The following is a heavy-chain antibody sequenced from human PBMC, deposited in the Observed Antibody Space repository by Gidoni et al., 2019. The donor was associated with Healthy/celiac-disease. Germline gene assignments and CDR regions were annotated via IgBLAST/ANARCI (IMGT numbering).Heavy chain of an antibody. V-gene: IGHV3-43*01. CDR1: GFTFDDYT. CDR2: ISWDGGST. Sequence: EVQLVESGGVVVQPGGSLRLSCAASGFTFDDYTMHWVRQAPGKGLEWVSLISWDGGSTYYADSVKGRFTISRDNSKNSLYLQMNSLRTEDTALYYCAKDHLHDYGSFMDYWGQGTLVTVSS. CDR3: AKDHLHDYGSFMDY. D-gene: IGHD4-17*01. J-gene: IGHJ4*02.